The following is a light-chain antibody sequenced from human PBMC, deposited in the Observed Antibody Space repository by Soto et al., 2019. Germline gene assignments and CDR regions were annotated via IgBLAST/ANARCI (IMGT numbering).Light chain of an antibody. CDR2: GNS. CDR3: QSHDNSLSGWV. CDR1: SSNIGAGYD. V-gene: IGLV1-40*01. J-gene: IGLJ3*02. Sequence: QSVLTQPPSVSGAPGQRVTISCTGSSSNIGAGYDVHWYQQLPGTAPKLLIYGNSNRPSGVPDRFSGSKSGTSASLATTGLQAEDEADYYCQSHDNSLSGWVFGGGTKLTVL.